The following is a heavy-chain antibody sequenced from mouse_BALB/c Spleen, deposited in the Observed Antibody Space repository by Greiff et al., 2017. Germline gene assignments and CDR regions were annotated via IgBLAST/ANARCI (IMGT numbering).Heavy chain of an antibody. J-gene: IGHJ3*01. V-gene: IGHV1-7*01. D-gene: IGHD2-14*01. CDR1: GYTFTSYW. CDR3: ARYRGVPSWFAY. Sequence: QVQLKQSGAELAKPGASVKMSCKASGYTFTSYWMHWVKQRPGQGLEWIGYINPSTGYTEYNQKFKDKATLTADKSSSTAYMQLSSLTSEDSAVYYCARYRGVPSWFAYWGQGTLVTVSA. CDR2: INPSTGYT.